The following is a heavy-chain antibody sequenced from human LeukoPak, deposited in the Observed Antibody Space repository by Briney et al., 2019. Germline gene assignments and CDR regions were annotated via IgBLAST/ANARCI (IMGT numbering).Heavy chain of an antibody. Sequence: GGSLRLSCAASGFTFSSYSMNWVRQAPGKGLEWVSSISSSSSYIYYADSVKGRFTISGDNAKNSLYLQMNSLRAEDTAVYYCARGYCSGGSCYDYWGQGTLVTVSS. CDR2: ISSSSSYI. V-gene: IGHV3-21*01. CDR1: GFTFSSYS. D-gene: IGHD2-15*01. CDR3: ARGYCSGGSCYDY. J-gene: IGHJ4*02.